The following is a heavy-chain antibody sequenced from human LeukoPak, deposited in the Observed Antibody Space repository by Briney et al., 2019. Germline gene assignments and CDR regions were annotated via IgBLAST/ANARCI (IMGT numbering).Heavy chain of an antibody. CDR3: AVLSDGAYCGGDCFYLDS. CDR2: VIPILDIT. D-gene: IGHD2-21*02. J-gene: IGHJ5*01. CDR1: GGTFSSHA. Sequence: SVKVSCKASGGTFSSHAMNWVRQPPGQGLEWMGGVIPILDITDYAQKFQGRLTITADKSTGTGYMELSSLRSEDSAVYYCAVLSDGAYCGGDCFYLDSWGQGTLVAVSS. V-gene: IGHV1-69*10.